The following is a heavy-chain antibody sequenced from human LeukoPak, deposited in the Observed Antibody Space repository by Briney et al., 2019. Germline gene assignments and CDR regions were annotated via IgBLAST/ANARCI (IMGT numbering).Heavy chain of an antibody. D-gene: IGHD2-2*01. CDR1: GFIFSRYW. CDR3: AKHFVVVPAANDY. CDR2: ISGSGGST. J-gene: IGHJ4*02. Sequence: GGSLRLSCAASGFIFSRYWMSWVRQAPGKGLEWVSAISGSGGSTYYADSVKGRFTISRDNSKNTLYLQMNSLRAEDTAVCYCAKHFVVVPAANDYWGQGTLVTVSS. V-gene: IGHV3-23*01.